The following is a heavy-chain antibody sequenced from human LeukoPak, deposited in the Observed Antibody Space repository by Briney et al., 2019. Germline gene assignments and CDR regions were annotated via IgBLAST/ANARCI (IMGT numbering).Heavy chain of an antibody. V-gene: IGHV3-23*01. J-gene: IGHJ3*02. Sequence: QPGGSLRLSCAASGFTFSTYAMSWVRQAPGKGLEWVSAISGSAVKMYYADSVKGRFTISRDNSKNTLYLQMNSLRADDTAVYYCARGTPGGIWGQGTMVTVSS. CDR3: ARGTPGGI. CDR1: GFTFSTYA. CDR2: ISGSAVKM. D-gene: IGHD2-15*01.